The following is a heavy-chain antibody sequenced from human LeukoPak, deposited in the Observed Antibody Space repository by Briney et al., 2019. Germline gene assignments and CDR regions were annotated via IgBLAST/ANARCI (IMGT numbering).Heavy chain of an antibody. CDR3: ARDMGRGWYFDY. J-gene: IGHJ4*02. V-gene: IGHV3-49*04. Sequence: PGRSLRLSCTASGFTFADYSISWARHAPGKGLEWVSFIRSKAYGGTTEYAASVKGRFTISRDDSKNIAYLQMSSLKAEDTAVYYCARDMGRGWYFDYWGRGTLVTVSS. D-gene: IGHD6-19*01. CDR1: GFTFADYS. CDR2: IRSKAYGGTT.